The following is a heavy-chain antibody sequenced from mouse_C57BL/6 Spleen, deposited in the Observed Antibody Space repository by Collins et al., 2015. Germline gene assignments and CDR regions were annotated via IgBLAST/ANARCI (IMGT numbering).Heavy chain of an antibody. J-gene: IGHJ4*01. CDR3: ARAGYYGLMAY. CDR2: INPDSRTI. D-gene: IGHD1-1*01. Sequence: GKGLEWIGEINPDSRTINYAPSLKDRFIISRDNAKNTLYLQMSKVRSEDTALYYCARAGYYGLMAYWGQGTSVTVSS. V-gene: IGHV4-1*01.